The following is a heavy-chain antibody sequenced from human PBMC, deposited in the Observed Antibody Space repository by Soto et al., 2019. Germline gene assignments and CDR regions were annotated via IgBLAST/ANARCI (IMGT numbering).Heavy chain of an antibody. CDR3: ARGDYYGRSDY. CDR2: IYYSGST. J-gene: IGHJ4*02. V-gene: IGHV4-59*01. CDR1: GGSIGSYY. Sequence: SETLSLTCTVSGGSIGSYYWSWNRQPPGKGLEWIGYIYYSGSTSYNPSLKSRVTMTVDTSKNQFSLKLYSVTAADTAVYYCARGDYYGRSDYWGPGPLVTVSS. D-gene: IGHD3-10*01.